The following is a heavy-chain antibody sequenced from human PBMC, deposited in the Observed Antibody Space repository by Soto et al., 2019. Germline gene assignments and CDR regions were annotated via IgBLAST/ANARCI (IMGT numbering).Heavy chain of an antibody. CDR2: IIPIFGTA. Sequence: SVKVSCKASGGTFSSYAISWVRQAPGQGLEWMGGIIPIFGTANYAQKCQGTVTITADESTSTAYMELSSLRSEDTAVYYSARDLNQLLPDVGHYYYYGMDVWRQGTAVTVTS. D-gene: IGHD2-2*01. CDR1: GGTFSSYA. V-gene: IGHV1-69*13. J-gene: IGHJ6*02. CDR3: ARDLNQLLPDVGHYYYYGMDV.